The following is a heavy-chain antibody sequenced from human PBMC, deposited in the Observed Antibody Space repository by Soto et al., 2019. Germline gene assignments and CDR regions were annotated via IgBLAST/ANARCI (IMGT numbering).Heavy chain of an antibody. D-gene: IGHD3-9*01. CDR3: AKEPNAYEINF. CDR2: ISYDGNTQ. Sequence: QVHLVESGGGVVQPGGSLRLSCAASGFIFSGYAMHWVRQAPGKGLELVAVISYDGNTQYYADSVKGRFTVSRDNSNNILYVEMNNLRDEDTAMYYCAKEPNAYEINFWGQGTLVTVSP. V-gene: IGHV3-30-3*01. J-gene: IGHJ4*02. CDR1: GFIFSGYA.